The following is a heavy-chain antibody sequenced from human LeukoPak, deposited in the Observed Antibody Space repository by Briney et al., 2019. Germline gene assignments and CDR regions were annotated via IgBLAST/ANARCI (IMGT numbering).Heavy chain of an antibody. Sequence: GGSLRLSCAASGFTFSTYAMSWVRQAPGKGLEWVSAISGSGGSTYYADSVKGRFTISRDNSKNTLYLQMNSLRAEDTAVYYCAKDYDDSSGYYPHFDYWGQGTLVTVSS. CDR3: AKDYDDSSGYYPHFDY. CDR2: ISGSGGST. CDR1: GFTFSTYA. J-gene: IGHJ4*02. V-gene: IGHV3-23*01. D-gene: IGHD3-22*01.